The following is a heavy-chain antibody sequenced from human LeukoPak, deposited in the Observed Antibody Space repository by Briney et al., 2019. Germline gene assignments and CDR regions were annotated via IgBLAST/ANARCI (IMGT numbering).Heavy chain of an antibody. Sequence: ASVKVSCKASGYTFTGYYMHWVRQAPGQGLEWMGWINPNSGGTNYAQKFQGRVTMTRDTSISTAYMELSRLRSDDTAVYYCARDHRSFETGSVYSSSSRFDPWGQGTLVTVSS. V-gene: IGHV1-2*02. CDR3: ARDHRSFETGSVYSSSSRFDP. J-gene: IGHJ5*02. CDR1: GYTFTGYY. D-gene: IGHD6-6*01. CDR2: INPNSGGT.